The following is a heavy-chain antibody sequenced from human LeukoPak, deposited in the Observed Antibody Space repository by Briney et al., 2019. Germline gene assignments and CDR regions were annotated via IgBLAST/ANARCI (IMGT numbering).Heavy chain of an antibody. V-gene: IGHV4-34*01. CDR3: ARHPSPIAATSYYYYGMDV. J-gene: IGHJ6*02. CDR1: GGSFSGYY. CDR2: INHSGST. Sequence: PSETLSLTCAVYGGSFSGYYWSWIRQPPGKGLEWIGEINHSGSTNYNPSLKSRVTISVDTSKNQFSLKLSSVTAADTAVYYCARHPSPIAATSYYYYGMDVWGQGTTVTVSS. D-gene: IGHD6-13*01.